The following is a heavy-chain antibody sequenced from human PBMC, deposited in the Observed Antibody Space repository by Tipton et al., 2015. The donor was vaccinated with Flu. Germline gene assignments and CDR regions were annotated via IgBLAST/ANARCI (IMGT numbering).Heavy chain of an antibody. CDR1: GFTFSDYW. D-gene: IGHD3-10*01. CDR2: IKQDGSER. V-gene: IGHV3-7*01. J-gene: IGHJ4*02. Sequence: SLRLSCAASGFTFSDYWMAWVRQAPGKGLEWVANIKQDGSERHYVDSVKGRFTISRDNAKNSLFLQMNSLRAEDTAVYYCVRKGFGDYWGQGILVTVSS. CDR3: VRKGFGDY.